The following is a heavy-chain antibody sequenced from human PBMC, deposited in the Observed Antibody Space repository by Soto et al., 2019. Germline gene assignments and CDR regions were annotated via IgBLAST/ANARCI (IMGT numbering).Heavy chain of an antibody. CDR2: INHSGST. Sequence: GSLRLSCAASGFTFSSYAMSWIRQPPGKGLEWIGEINHSGSTNYNPSLKSRVTISVDTSKNQFSLKLSSVTAADTAVYYCARAYGDYAYYYYYYMDVWGKGTTVTVSS. V-gene: IGHV4-34*01. CDR3: ARAYGDYAYYYYYYMDV. CDR1: GFTFSSYA. J-gene: IGHJ6*03. D-gene: IGHD4-17*01.